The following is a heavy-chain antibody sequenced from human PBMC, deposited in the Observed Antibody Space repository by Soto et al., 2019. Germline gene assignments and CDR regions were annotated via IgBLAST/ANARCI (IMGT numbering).Heavy chain of an antibody. CDR2: ISGSGGST. J-gene: IGHJ4*02. V-gene: IGHV3-23*01. CDR3: VAHAPRLWVPRSHAVFDY. D-gene: IGHD3-16*01. CDR1: GFTFSTYA. Sequence: PGGSLRLSCAASGFTFSTYAMSWVRQAPGKGLEWVSAISGSGGSTYYADSVKGRFTISRDNSKNTLYLQMNSLRAEDTAVYYCVAHAPRLWVPRSHAVFDYWGQGTLVTVSS.